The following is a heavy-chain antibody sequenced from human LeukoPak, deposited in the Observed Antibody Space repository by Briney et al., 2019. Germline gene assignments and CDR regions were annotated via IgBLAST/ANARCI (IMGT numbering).Heavy chain of an antibody. CDR3: ARARRVLATVPHAFDI. CDR2: INPNSGGT. Sequence: ASVKVSCKASGYTFTGYYMHWVRQAPGQGLERMGWINPNSGGTNYAQKFQGWVTMTRDTSISTAYMELSRLRSDDTAVYYCARARRVLATVPHAFDIWGQGIMVTVSS. D-gene: IGHD5-12*01. V-gene: IGHV1-2*04. CDR1: GYTFTGYY. J-gene: IGHJ3*02.